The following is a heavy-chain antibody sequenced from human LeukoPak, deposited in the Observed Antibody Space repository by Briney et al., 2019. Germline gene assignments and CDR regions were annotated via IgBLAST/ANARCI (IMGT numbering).Heavy chain of an antibody. CDR1: GGTFSSYA. V-gene: IGHV1-69*04. J-gene: IGHJ4*02. Sequence: ASVKASCKASGGTFSSYAISWVRQAPGQGLEWMGRIVPILGIANYAQKFQGRVTITADKSTSTAYMELSSLRSEDTAVYYCARDFFIAAAGTDYWGQGTLVTVSS. CDR2: IVPILGIA. CDR3: ARDFFIAAAGTDY. D-gene: IGHD6-13*01.